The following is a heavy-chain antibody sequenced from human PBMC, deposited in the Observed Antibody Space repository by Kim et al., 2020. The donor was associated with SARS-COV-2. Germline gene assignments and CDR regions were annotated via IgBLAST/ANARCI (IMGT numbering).Heavy chain of an antibody. CDR3: TRETVNTVTGDY. CDR1: GFSFSSYS. CDR2: ISSDSDYI. D-gene: IGHD4-17*01. J-gene: IGHJ4*02. V-gene: IGHV3-21*01. Sequence: GGSLRLSCAASGFSFSSYSMNWVRQAPGKGLEWVSSISSDSDYIYYGDSVKGRFTVSRDNAKESLFLQMNSLRAEDSGLYYCTRETVNTVTGDYWGQGTLVTVSS.